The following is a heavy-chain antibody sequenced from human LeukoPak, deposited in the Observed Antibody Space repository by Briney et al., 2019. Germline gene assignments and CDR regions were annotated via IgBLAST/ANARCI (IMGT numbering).Heavy chain of an antibody. Sequence: PGGSLRLSCAASGXTFSTYWMHXXXXXXXXXXXXXSRIKSDGSTNYADSVKGXFTISRDXXXXXXSLQMNSLRPEDTGVYYCARAPSEIGGYYPEYFRHWGQGTLVTVSS. J-gene: IGHJ1*01. D-gene: IGHD3-22*01. V-gene: IGHV3-74*01. CDR3: ARAPSEIGGYYPEYFRH. CDR2: IKSDGST. CDR1: GXTFSTYW.